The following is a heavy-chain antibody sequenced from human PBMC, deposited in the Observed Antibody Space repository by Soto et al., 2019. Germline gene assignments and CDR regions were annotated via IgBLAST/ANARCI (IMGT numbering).Heavy chain of an antibody. Sequence: GGSLRLSCAASGFTFSSYGMHWVRQAPGKGLEWVAVIWYDGSNKYYADSVKGRFTISRDNSKNTLYLQMNSLRAEDTAVYYCARVGAKYYDFWSGYSIDYWGQGTLVTVSS. J-gene: IGHJ4*02. CDR3: ARVGAKYYDFWSGYSIDY. D-gene: IGHD3-3*01. V-gene: IGHV3-33*01. CDR2: IWYDGSNK. CDR1: GFTFSSYG.